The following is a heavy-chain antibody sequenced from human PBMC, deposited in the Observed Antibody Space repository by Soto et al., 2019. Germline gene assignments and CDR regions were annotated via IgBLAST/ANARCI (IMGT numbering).Heavy chain of an antibody. CDR1: GYSFNAYW. CDR3: ARQLTAAADIDY. Sequence: EVQLVQSGAEVKKPGESLKISCKGSGYSFNAYWIAWVRQMPGKGLEWMGIVDPGDSETRYSPSFQGQVTISADKSISTAYLQWSSLKASDSAMYYCARQLTAAADIDYWGQGSLVTVSS. J-gene: IGHJ4*02. CDR2: VDPGDSET. V-gene: IGHV5-51*01. D-gene: IGHD6-13*01.